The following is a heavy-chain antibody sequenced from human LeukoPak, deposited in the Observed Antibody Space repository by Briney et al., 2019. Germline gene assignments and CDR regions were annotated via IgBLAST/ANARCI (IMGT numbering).Heavy chain of an antibody. D-gene: IGHD6-19*01. CDR3: ARDGDSSGPDLDY. CDR1: GFIFSNHF. CDR2: IWHDGSNK. Sequence: GGSLRLSCSTSGFIFSNHFMHWVRQAPGKGLEWVAVIWHDGSNKYYADSVKGRFTISRDNSKNTLYLQMNSLRAEDTAMYYCARDGDSSGPDLDYWGQGTLVTVSS. J-gene: IGHJ4*02. V-gene: IGHV3-33*08.